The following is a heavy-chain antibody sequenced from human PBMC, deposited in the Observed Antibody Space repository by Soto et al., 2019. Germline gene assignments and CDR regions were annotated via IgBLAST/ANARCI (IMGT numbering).Heavy chain of an antibody. V-gene: IGHV6-1*01. CDR3: ARSIGLAGLYGCYAMDV. CDR2: TFYRSRWYN. CDR1: GDSVSENSAA. Sequence: SQTLSLTCAISGDSVSENSAAWNWIRQSPSRGLERLGWTFYRSRWYNGYAVSVKSRIIINANTSKNKFSLQLNSVTPEDAAVYYCARSIGLAGLYGCYAMDVWGQGTTVTVSS. J-gene: IGHJ6*02. D-gene: IGHD6-19*01.